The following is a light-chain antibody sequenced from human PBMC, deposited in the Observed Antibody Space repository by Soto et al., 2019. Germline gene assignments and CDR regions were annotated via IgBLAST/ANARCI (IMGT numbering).Light chain of an antibody. CDR2: SAS. V-gene: IGKV1-27*01. Sequence: DIQMTQSPSSLSASVGDRVTITCRASQDISDYLAWYQQKPGKVPKLLIYSASTLQSGFPSRFSGSGSGTDFTLTISSLQPEDVATYFCQKFTTAPLTFGQGTRLEIK. J-gene: IGKJ5*01. CDR1: QDISDY. CDR3: QKFTTAPLT.